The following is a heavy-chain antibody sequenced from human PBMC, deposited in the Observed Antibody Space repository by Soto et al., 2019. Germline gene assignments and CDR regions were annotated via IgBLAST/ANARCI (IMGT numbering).Heavy chain of an antibody. Sequence: QVHLQESGPGLVKPSQTLSLACTVTGYSMERGGDYWGWIRQVPGQGLGWLGYIFFSGTTYYNPSFKSRVIMSVDTSRNQFFLNLTAVTAADTGVYYCARELLAPTRGWFDPWGQGTLVRVSS. J-gene: IGHJ5*02. CDR3: ARELLAPTRGWFDP. V-gene: IGHV4-31*03. D-gene: IGHD2-8*02. CDR2: IFFSGTT. CDR1: GYSMERGGDY.